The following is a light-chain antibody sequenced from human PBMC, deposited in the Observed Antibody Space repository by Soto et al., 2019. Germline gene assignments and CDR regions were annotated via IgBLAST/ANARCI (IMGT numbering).Light chain of an antibody. CDR3: SSYTSSSTGV. Sequence: QSALTQPASVSGSPGQSITISCTGTSSDVGGYNYVSWYQQHPGKAPKLMIYEVSNRPTGVSNPFSGSKSGNTASLTISGLQAEDEADYYCSSYTSSSTGVLGTGTKLTVL. V-gene: IGLV2-14*01. CDR2: EVS. J-gene: IGLJ1*01. CDR1: SSDVGGYNY.